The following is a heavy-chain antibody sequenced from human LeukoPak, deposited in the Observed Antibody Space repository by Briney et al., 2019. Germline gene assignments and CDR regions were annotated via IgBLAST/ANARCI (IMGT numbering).Heavy chain of an antibody. CDR1: GFTFSTSA. J-gene: IGHJ4*02. CDR2: IGGNGAT. D-gene: IGHD2-15*01. V-gene: IGHV3-23*01. Sequence: PGGSLRLSCVGSGFTFSTSAMGWVRQAPGKGLEWVSAIGGNGATYYAESVKGRFTISRDTSRNTLYLQMNSLRAEDTAVYNCARHSSQGTFDNWGQGALVTVSS. CDR3: ARHSSQGTFDN.